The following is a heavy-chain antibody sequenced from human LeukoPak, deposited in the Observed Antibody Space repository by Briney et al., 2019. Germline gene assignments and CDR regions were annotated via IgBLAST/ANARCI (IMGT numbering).Heavy chain of an antibody. V-gene: IGHV4-38-2*02. CDR2: IFQSVST. J-gene: IGHJ4*02. CDR1: GYSISGGYY. Sequence: SETLSLTCTVSGYSISGGYYWGWIRQPPGKGLEWIGTIFQSVSTYYNPSLKSRVTTSVDTSKNQFSLKLSSVTAADTAVYYCARNNSNGFDFWSQGTLVTVYS. CDR3: ARNNSNGFDF. D-gene: IGHD6-19*01.